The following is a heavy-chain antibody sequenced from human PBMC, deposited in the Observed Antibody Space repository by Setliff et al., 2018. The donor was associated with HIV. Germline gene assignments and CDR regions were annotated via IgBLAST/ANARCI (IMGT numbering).Heavy chain of an antibody. CDR3: ASSEGHDAFDI. CDR2: ITPFNGNT. Sequence: GASVKVSCKASGYTFTYRYLHWVRQAPGQALEWMGWITPFNGNTNHAQKFQDRVTITRDRSMSTAYMELSSLRSEDTAMYYCASSEGHDAFDIWGQGTMVTVSS. V-gene: IGHV1-45*02. J-gene: IGHJ3*02. CDR1: GYTFTYRY.